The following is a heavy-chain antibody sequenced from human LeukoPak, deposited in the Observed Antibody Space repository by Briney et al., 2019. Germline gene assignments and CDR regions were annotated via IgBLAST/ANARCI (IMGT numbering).Heavy chain of an antibody. D-gene: IGHD5-18*01. V-gene: IGHV1-8*01. CDR1: GYTFTSYD. J-gene: IGHJ2*01. CDR2: MNPNSGNT. CDR3: ERPSAGYSYGYEWYFDL. Sequence: ASVKVSCKASGYTFTSYDINWVRQATGQGLEWMGWMNPNSGNTGYAQKFQGRVTITRNSSISTASMELRRLRSEDTAVYYCERPSAGYSYGYEWYFDLWGRGTLVTVS.